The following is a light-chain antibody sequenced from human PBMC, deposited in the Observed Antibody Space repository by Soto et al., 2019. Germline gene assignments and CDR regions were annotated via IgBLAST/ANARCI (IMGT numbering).Light chain of an antibody. J-gene: IGKJ3*01. Sequence: EIVLTQSPATLSLSPGERATLSCRASHSVGGFLAWYQQRSCQTPRLLIYDASKRAPGIPARFSGSGSWTDFTLTISSLEPEDLAVDDCQHRSNWLGTFGPGTKVDI. CDR3: QHRSNWLGT. V-gene: IGKV3-11*01. CDR2: DAS. CDR1: HSVGGF.